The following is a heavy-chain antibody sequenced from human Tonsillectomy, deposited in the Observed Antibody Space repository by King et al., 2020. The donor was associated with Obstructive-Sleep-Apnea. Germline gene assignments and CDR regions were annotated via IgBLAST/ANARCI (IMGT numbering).Heavy chain of an antibody. V-gene: IGHV3-21*01. J-gene: IGHJ6*02. Sequence: VQLVESGGGLVKPGGSLRLSCAASGFTFSSYSMNWVRQAPGKGLEWVSSISSSSSYIYYADSVKGRFTISRDNAKNSLYLQMNSLRAEDTAVYYCARGPYCSGGSCYSLYYYGMDVWGQGTTVTVSS. D-gene: IGHD2-15*01. CDR1: GFTFSSYS. CDR2: ISSSSSYI. CDR3: ARGPYCSGGSCYSLYYYGMDV.